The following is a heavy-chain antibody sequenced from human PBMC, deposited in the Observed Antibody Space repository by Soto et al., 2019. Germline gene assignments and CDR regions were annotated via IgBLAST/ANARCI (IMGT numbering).Heavy chain of an antibody. D-gene: IGHD5-12*01. J-gene: IGHJ4*02. Sequence: GGSLRLSCAASGLTFSSYAMSWVRQAPGKGLEWVSAISGTGGSTYYADSVKGRFTISRDNSKNTLYLQMNSLRAEDTAVYYCAKCYGSGYDSDYWGQGTLVTVSS. CDR3: AKCYGSGYDSDY. V-gene: IGHV3-23*01. CDR1: GLTFSSYA. CDR2: ISGTGGST.